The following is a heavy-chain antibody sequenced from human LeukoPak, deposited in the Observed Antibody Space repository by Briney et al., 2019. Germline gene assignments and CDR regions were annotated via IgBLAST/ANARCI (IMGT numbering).Heavy chain of an antibody. Sequence: SQTLSLTCAVSGGSISSGGYSWSWIRRPPGKGLEWIGYIYHSGSTYYNPSLKSRVTISVDRSKNQFSLKLSSVTAADTAVYYCARTIFGVAKQPYWFDPWGQGTLVTVSS. V-gene: IGHV4-30-2*01. J-gene: IGHJ5*02. CDR2: IYHSGST. CDR1: GGSISSGGYS. D-gene: IGHD3-3*01. CDR3: ARTIFGVAKQPYWFDP.